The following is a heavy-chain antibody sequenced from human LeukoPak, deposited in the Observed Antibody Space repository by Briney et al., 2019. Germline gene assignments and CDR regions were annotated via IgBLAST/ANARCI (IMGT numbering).Heavy chain of an antibody. CDR1: GGSISSGGYY. CDR2: IYYSGST. D-gene: IGHD6-19*01. CDR3: ARGGGLAVAHLGY. J-gene: IGHJ4*02. Sequence: SETLSLTCTVSGGSISSGGYYWSWIRQHPGKGLEWIGYIYYSGSTYYNPSHKSRVTISVDTSKNQFSLKLSSVTAADTAVYYCARGGGLAVAHLGYWGQGTLVTVSS. V-gene: IGHV4-31*03.